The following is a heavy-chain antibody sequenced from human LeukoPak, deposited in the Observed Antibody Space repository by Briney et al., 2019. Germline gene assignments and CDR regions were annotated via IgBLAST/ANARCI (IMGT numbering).Heavy chain of an antibody. CDR2: ISSSGSTI. CDR3: ARDRGTVTISYYFDY. J-gene: IGHJ4*02. D-gene: IGHD4-17*01. Sequence: GGSLRLSCAASGFTFSDYYMSWIRQAPGKGLEWVSYISSSGSTIYYADSVKGRFTISRDNAKNSLYLQMNSLRAEDTAVYYCARDRGTVTISYYFDYWGQGTLVTVSS. CDR1: GFTFSDYY. V-gene: IGHV3-11*01.